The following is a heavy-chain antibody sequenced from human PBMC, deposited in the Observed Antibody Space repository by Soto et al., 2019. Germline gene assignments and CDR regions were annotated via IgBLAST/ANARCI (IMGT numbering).Heavy chain of an antibody. J-gene: IGHJ4*02. CDR2: ISYDGSNK. D-gene: IGHD3-3*01. V-gene: IGHV3-30-3*01. CDR3: ARELYDFWGGYYAGY. CDR1: GFTFSSYA. Sequence: QVQLVESGGGVVQPGRSLRLSCAASGFTFSSYAMHWVRQAPGKGLEWVAVISYDGSNKYYADSVKGRFTISRDNSKNTLYLQMNSLRAEDTAVYYCARELYDFWGGYYAGYWGQGTLVTVSS.